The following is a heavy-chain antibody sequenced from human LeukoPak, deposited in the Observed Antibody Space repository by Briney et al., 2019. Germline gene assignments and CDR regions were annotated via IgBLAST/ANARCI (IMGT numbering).Heavy chain of an antibody. CDR3: ARNFTRRDSSGYYPDY. J-gene: IGHJ4*02. CDR2: ISAYNGNT. CDR1: VYIFTSYG. Sequence: ASVTVSCKASVYIFTSYGISWVRQAPGQGLEWMGWISAYNGNTNYAQKLQGRVTMTTDTSTSTAYMELRSLRSDDTAVYYCARNFTRRDSSGYYPDYWGQGTLVTVSS. D-gene: IGHD3-22*01. V-gene: IGHV1-18*01.